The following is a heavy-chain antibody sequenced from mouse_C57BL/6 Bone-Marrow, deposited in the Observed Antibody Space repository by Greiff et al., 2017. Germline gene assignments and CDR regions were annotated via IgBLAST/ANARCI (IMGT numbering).Heavy chain of an antibody. J-gene: IGHJ1*03. V-gene: IGHV1-64*01. CDR2: IHPNSGST. CDR1: GYTFTSYW. Sequence: VQLQQPGAELVKPGASVKLSCKASGYTFTSYWMPWVKQRPGQGLEWIGMIHPNSGSTNYNEKFRSKVTLTVDKSSSTAYMQLSSLTSEDSAVYYCERGEITTVAWYFDVWGTGTTVTVSS. CDR3: ERGEITTVAWYFDV. D-gene: IGHD1-1*01.